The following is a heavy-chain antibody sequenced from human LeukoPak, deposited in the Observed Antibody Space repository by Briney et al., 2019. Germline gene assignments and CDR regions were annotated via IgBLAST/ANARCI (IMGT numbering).Heavy chain of an antibody. D-gene: IGHD3-10*01. V-gene: IGHV3-23*01. J-gene: IGHJ6*03. CDR2: ISGSGGGT. Sequence: GGSLRLSCAASGFTFSSYAMSWVRQAPGKGLESVSAISGSGGGTYYADSVKGRFTISRDNSKNTLYLQMNSLRAEDTAVYYCAKFRAYYYYYYMDVWGKGTTVTVSS. CDR1: GFTFSSYA. CDR3: AKFRAYYYYYYMDV.